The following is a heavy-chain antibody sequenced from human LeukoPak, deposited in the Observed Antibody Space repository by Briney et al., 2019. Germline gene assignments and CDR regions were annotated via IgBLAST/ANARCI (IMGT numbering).Heavy chain of an antibody. D-gene: IGHD3-10*01. J-gene: IGHJ6*02. V-gene: IGHV3-23*01. CDR2: ISGSGGST. CDR1: GFTFSSYA. Sequence: QPGGSLRLSCAASGFTFSSYAMSWVRQAPGKGLEWVSAISGSGGSTYYADSVKGRFTISRDNAKNSLYLQMNSLRAEDTAVYYCAKDLDGSGSYRYYYYYGMDVWGQGTTVTVSS. CDR3: AKDLDGSGSYRYYYYYGMDV.